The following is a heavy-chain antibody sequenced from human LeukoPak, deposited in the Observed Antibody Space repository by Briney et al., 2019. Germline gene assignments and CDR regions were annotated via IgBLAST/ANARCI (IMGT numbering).Heavy chain of an antibody. CDR3: ANLIAAAGKGY. Sequence: PGASLRLSCAASGFTFSSYAMSWVRQAPGKGLEWVSAISGSGGSTYYADSVKGRFTISRDNSKNTLYLQMNSLRAEDTAVYYCANLIAAAGKGYWGQGTLVTVSS. J-gene: IGHJ4*02. D-gene: IGHD6-13*01. CDR2: ISGSGGST. CDR1: GFTFSSYA. V-gene: IGHV3-23*01.